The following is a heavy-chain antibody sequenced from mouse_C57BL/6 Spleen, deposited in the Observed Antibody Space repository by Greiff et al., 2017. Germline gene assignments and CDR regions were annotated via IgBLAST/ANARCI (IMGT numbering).Heavy chain of an antibody. D-gene: IGHD1-1*01. CDR1: GFTFTDYY. V-gene: IGHV7-3*01. CDR2: IRNKANGYTT. CDR3: ARSSYYYGSSYDWYFDV. Sequence: EVQVVASGGGLVQPGGSLSLSCAASGFTFTDYYMSWVRQPPGKALEWLGFIRNKANGYTTEYSASVKGRFTISRDNSHSILYLQMNALRAEDSATYYCARSSYYYGSSYDWYFDVWGTGTTVTVSS. J-gene: IGHJ1*03.